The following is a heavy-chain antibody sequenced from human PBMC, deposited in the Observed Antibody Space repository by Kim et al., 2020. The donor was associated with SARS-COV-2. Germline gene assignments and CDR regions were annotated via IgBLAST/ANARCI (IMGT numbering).Heavy chain of an antibody. CDR1: GYSFSNNA. V-gene: IGHV1-3*01. CDR2: INPGKDNT. D-gene: IGHD3-10*01. Sequence: ASVKVSCKASGYSFSNNALHWVRQAPGQRLECLGWINPGKDNTKYSEKFQGRVTITRDTSASIVYMELKSLRSEDTALYYCARMVRVGGLDVWGQGTTVTVSS. CDR3: ARMVRVGGLDV. J-gene: IGHJ6*02.